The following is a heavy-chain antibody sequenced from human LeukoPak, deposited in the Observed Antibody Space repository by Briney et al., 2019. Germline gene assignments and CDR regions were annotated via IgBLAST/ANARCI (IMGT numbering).Heavy chain of an antibody. J-gene: IGHJ6*02. V-gene: IGHV3-53*01. CDR1: GFIVSANY. CDR2: FYSGGAT. CDR3: ARGRGLDV. Sequence: GGSLRLSCAASGFIVSANYMSWVRQTPGKGLEWVSIFYSGGATFYVDSVKGRFTISRDNSKNMLYLQMNSLRAEDTAVYYCARGRGLDVWGQGTTVTVSS. D-gene: IGHD2-15*01.